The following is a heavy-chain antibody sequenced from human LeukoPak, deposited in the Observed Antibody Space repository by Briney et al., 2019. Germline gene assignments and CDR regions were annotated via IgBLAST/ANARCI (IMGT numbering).Heavy chain of an antibody. Sequence: ASVKVSCKASGYTFTNYGINWVRQAPGQGLEWMGWISAYNGNTNYAQKFQGRVTITADKSTSTAYMELSSLRSEDTAVYYCARVGPSPYYDFWSGILDVWGKGTTVTVSS. J-gene: IGHJ6*04. CDR1: GYTFTNYG. D-gene: IGHD3-3*01. V-gene: IGHV1-18*01. CDR3: ARVGPSPYYDFWSGILDV. CDR2: ISAYNGNT.